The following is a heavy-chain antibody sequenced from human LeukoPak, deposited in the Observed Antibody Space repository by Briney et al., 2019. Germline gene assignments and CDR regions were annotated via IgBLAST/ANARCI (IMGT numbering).Heavy chain of an antibody. D-gene: IGHD4-23*01. CDR2: IYYSGST. J-gene: IGHJ4*02. CDR1: GGSISSYY. V-gene: IGHV4-59*08. CDR3: ARQGDYGGNSGIDY. Sequence: PSETLSLTCTVSGGSISSYYWSWIRQPPGKGLEWIGYIYYSGSTNYNPSLKSRVTLSVDTSKNQFSLKLSSVTAADTAVCYCARQGDYGGNSGIDYWGQGTLVTVSS.